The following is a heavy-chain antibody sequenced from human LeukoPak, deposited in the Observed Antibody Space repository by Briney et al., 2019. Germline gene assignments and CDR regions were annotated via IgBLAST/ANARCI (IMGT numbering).Heavy chain of an antibody. V-gene: IGHV3-21*01. D-gene: IGHD5-12*01. CDR1: RFTFSSYS. Sequence: GGSLRLSCAASRFTFSSYSMNWVRQAPGKGLEWVSSISSSSRSKYYADSVKGRFTISRDNAKNSLYLQMNSLRAEDTAVYYCARDSGYDLPDYWGQGTLVTVSS. CDR3: ARDSGYDLPDY. J-gene: IGHJ4*02. CDR2: ISSSSRSK.